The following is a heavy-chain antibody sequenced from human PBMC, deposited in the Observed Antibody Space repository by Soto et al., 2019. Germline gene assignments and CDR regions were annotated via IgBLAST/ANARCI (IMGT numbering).Heavy chain of an antibody. D-gene: IGHD1-1*01. J-gene: IGHJ5*02. V-gene: IGHV4-31*09. CDR3: ATKGFDFDEQRFDP. CDR1: GGSISCGGYY. CDR2: IYYSGST. Sequence: SETLSLTCTVSGGSISCGGYYWSWIRQHPGKGLEWIGYIYYSGSTYYNPSLKSRVTISVDKSNNQFSLKLSSVTAADTAVYYCATKGFDFDEQRFDPWGQGTLVTVSS.